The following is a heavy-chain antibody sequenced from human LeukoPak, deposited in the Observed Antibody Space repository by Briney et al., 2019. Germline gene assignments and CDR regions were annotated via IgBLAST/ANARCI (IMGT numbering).Heavy chain of an antibody. Sequence: RSSETLSLTCAVYGGSFSGYYWSWIRQSPGKGLEWIGEINHSGSTNYNPSLKSRVTISVDTSKNQFSLKLSSVTAADTAVYYCARCITILGVVIWFDPWGQGTLVTVSS. J-gene: IGHJ5*02. CDR1: GGSFSGYY. CDR2: INHSGST. D-gene: IGHD3-3*01. CDR3: ARCITILGVVIWFDP. V-gene: IGHV4-34*01.